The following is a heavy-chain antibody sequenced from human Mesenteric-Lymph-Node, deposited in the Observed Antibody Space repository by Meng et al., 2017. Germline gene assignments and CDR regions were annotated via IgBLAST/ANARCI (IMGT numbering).Heavy chain of an antibody. D-gene: IGHD1-26*01. Sequence: QRQRQESGPGLGKPSQTLSLTCTVSGGSISSGDYYWSWIRQPPGKGLEWIGCIYYSGSTYYNPSLKGRVTISVDTSKNQFSLNLSSVTAADTAVYYCARGQRSYSGSYPEWFDPWGQGTLVTVSS. CDR2: IYYSGST. V-gene: IGHV4-30-4*01. CDR1: GGSISSGDYY. CDR3: ARGQRSYSGSYPEWFDP. J-gene: IGHJ5*02.